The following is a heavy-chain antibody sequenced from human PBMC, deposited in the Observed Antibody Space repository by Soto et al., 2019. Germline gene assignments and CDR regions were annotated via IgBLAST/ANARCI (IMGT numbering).Heavy chain of an antibody. CDR3: AIDFLTSEMVAVAGFDY. V-gene: IGHV3-23*01. J-gene: IGHJ4*02. CDR2: ISGSGVST. Sequence: GGSLRLSCAASGFTFSSYAMSWVRQAPGNGLEWVSAISGSGVSTYYADSVKGRFTISRDNSKNTLYLQMNSLRAEDTAVYYCAIDFLTSEMVAVAGFDYWGQGTLVTVSS. D-gene: IGHD6-19*01. CDR1: GFTFSSYA.